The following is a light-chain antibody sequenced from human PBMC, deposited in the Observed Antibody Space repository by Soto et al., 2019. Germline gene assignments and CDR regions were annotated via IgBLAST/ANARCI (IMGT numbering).Light chain of an antibody. CDR1: SSDIGGSKY. Sequence: QSVLTQPASLSGSPGQSITISCTGTSSDIGGSKYVSWYQQHPGKAPKLMIYEVTYRPSGVSARFSGSKSGNTASLTVSGLQAEDEADYYCSSCTSSGTLYVFGTGTKVTVL. V-gene: IGLV2-14*01. J-gene: IGLJ1*01. CDR2: EVT. CDR3: SSCTSSGTLYV.